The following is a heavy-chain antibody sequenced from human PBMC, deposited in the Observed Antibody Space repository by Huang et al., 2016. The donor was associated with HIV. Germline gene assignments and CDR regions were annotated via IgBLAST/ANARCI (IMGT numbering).Heavy chain of an antibody. V-gene: IGHV4-39*01. CDR3: VRQTFYYDSGGYPPDY. Sequence: HLQESGPGLVKPSETLSLTCSVSGGSIKSTNFYWGWIRQPPGKGLGWIGSIYNSGDTSYNPSLKSRVTISVDTSKKQFSLKLNFVTAADTAIYYCVRQTFYYDSGGYPPDYWGQGTLVIVSS. CDR2: IYNSGDT. D-gene: IGHD3-22*01. J-gene: IGHJ4*02. CDR1: GGSIKSTNFY.